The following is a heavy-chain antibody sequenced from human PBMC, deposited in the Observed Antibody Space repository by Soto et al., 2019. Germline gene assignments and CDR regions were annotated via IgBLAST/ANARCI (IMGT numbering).Heavy chain of an antibody. D-gene: IGHD6-13*01. J-gene: IGHJ5*02. CDR2: IYHSGST. V-gene: IGHV4-4*02. CDR3: ARKGGLAAAGTGGFDP. Sequence: QVQLQESGPGLVKPSGTLSLTCAVSGGSISSSNWWSWLRQPPGKGLEWIGEIYHSGSTNYNPSLKSRVTISVDKSKNPFSLKLSSVTAADTAVYYCARKGGLAAAGTGGFDPWGQGTLVTVSS. CDR1: GGSISSSNW.